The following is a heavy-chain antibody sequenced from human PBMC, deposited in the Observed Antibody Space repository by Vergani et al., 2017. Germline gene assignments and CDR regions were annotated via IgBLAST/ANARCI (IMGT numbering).Heavy chain of an antibody. V-gene: IGHV4-61*10. D-gene: IGHD5-24*01. Sequence: QVQLQQWGAGLLKPSETLSLTCTVSGGSVSSGSYYWSWIRQPAGKGLEWIGYIYYSGSTNYNPSLKSRVTISVDTSKNQFSLKLSSVTAADTAVYYCARDRRDGYNDYWGQGTLVTVSS. J-gene: IGHJ4*02. CDR2: IYYSGST. CDR3: ARDRRDGYNDY. CDR1: GGSVSSGSYY.